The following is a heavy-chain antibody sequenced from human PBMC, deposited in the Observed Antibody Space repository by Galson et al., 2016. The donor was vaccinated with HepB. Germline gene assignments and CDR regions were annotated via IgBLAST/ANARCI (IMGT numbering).Heavy chain of an antibody. CDR3: ARDWLVAVFDY. Sequence: SVKVSCKASGYTFASYGISWVRQAPGQGLEWMGWISAYNGNTNYAQKLQGRVTMTTDTSTSTAYMGLRSLRSDGTAVYYCARDWLVAVFDYWGQGTLVTVSS. CDR1: GYTFASYG. D-gene: IGHD6-19*01. CDR2: ISAYNGNT. V-gene: IGHV1-18*01. J-gene: IGHJ4*02.